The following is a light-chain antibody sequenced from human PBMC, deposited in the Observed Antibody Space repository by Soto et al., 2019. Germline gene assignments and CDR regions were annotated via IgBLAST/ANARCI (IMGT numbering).Light chain of an antibody. V-gene: IGLV1-44*01. CDR3: AAWDDSQNGFWV. CDR2: SNN. J-gene: IGLJ3*02. CDR1: SSNIGSNT. Sequence: QSVLTQPPSASGTPGQRVPISCSGSSSNIGSNTVNWYQQLPGKAPKLLIYSNNQRPSGVPDRFSGSKSGTSASLAISGRQCEDEADYYCAAWDDSQNGFWVFGGGPKLTV.